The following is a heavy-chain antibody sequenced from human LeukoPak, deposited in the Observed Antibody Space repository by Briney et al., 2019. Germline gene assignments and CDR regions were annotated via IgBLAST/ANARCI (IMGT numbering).Heavy chain of an antibody. V-gene: IGHV1-8*01. Sequence: ASVKVSCKPSGYTFTSYDINGVRQATGQGLEWMGWMNPNSGNTGYAQKFQGRVTMTRNTSISTAYMELSSLRSEDTAVYDCARSSGIAARPGWFDPWGQATLVTVSS. CDR1: GYTFTSYD. CDR2: MNPNSGNT. CDR3: ARSSGIAARPGWFDP. D-gene: IGHD6-6*01. J-gene: IGHJ5*02.